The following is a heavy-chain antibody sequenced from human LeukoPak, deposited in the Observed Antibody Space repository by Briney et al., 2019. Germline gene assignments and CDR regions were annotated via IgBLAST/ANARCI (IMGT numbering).Heavy chain of an antibody. CDR1: GYTFTGYY. Sequence: ASVKVSCKASGYTFTGYYIHWVRQAPGQGLEWMGCINPNSGGTNYAQKFEGRVTMTRDTSISTAYMELSRLRSDDTAVYYCVRGTREGYTYGRYYFDSWGQGTQVTVSS. CDR3: VRGTREGYTYGRYYFDS. D-gene: IGHD5-18*01. J-gene: IGHJ4*02. CDR2: INPNSGGT. V-gene: IGHV1-2*02.